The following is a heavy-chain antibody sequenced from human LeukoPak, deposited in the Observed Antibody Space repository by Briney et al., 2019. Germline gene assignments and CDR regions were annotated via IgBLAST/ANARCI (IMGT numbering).Heavy chain of an antibody. J-gene: IGHJ4*02. Sequence: PSQTLSLTCTVSGGSISSGGYYRSWIRQPPGRGLEWIGYIYHSGSTYYNPSLKSRVTISVDRSKNQFSLKLSSVTAADTAVYYCARRGKRSIAARSVALDYWGQGTLVTVSS. CDR1: GGSISSGGYY. V-gene: IGHV4-30-2*01. D-gene: IGHD6-6*01. CDR2: IYHSGST. CDR3: ARRGKRSIAARSVALDY.